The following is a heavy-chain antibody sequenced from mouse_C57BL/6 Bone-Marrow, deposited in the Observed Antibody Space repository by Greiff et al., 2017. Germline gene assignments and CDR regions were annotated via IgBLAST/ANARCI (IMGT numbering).Heavy chain of an antibody. Sequence: QVQLQQPGTELVKPGASVKLSCKASGYTFTSYWMHWVKQRPGQGLEWIGNINPRNGGTNYNEKFKSKATLTVDKSSSTAYMQLSSLTSEDSAVYYCAKGSYYSTLFADWGQGTLVTVSA. V-gene: IGHV1-53*01. CDR1: GYTFTSYW. CDR2: INPRNGGT. D-gene: IGHD2-5*01. CDR3: AKGSYYSTLFAD. J-gene: IGHJ3*01.